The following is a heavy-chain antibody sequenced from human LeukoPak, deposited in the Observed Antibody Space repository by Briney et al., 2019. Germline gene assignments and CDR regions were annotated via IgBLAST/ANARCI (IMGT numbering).Heavy chain of an antibody. CDR3: ARDVTETAYYYYGMDV. CDR2: ISYDGSNK. Sequence: GRSLRLSCAASRFTFSSYAMHWVRHAPGKGLEWVAVISYDGSNKYYADSVKGRFTISRDNSKNTLYLQMNSLRAEDTAVYYCARDVTETAYYYYGMDVWGQGTTVTVSS. D-gene: IGHD4-17*01. CDR1: RFTFSSYA. V-gene: IGHV3-30-3*01. J-gene: IGHJ6*02.